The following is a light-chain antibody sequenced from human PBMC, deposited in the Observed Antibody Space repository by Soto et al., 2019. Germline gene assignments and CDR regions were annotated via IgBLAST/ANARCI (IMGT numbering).Light chain of an antibody. CDR2: GAS. Sequence: EIVLTQSPDTLSLSPGERATLSCRASQSVSTNSLAWYQQKPGQAPRLLIYGASSRATGIPDRFSGSGSGTDFTLTISRLEPEDFAVYYCQQYGSSPWITFGQGTRLEIK. CDR1: QSVSTNS. J-gene: IGKJ5*01. V-gene: IGKV3-20*01. CDR3: QQYGSSPWIT.